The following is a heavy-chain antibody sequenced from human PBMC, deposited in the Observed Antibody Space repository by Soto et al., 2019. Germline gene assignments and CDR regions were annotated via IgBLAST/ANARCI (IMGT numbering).Heavy chain of an antibody. CDR1: GGSFSGYY. V-gene: IGHV4-34*01. D-gene: IGHD2-21*02. Sequence: QVQLQQWGAGLLKPSETLSLTCAVYGGSFSGYYWSWIRQPPGKGLEWIGEINHSGSTNYNPSLKSRVTTSVDTSKNQFSLRLSSVTAADTAVYYCARGGIVVVTATNWFDPWGQGTLVTVSS. CDR3: ARGGIVVVTATNWFDP. CDR2: INHSGST. J-gene: IGHJ5*02.